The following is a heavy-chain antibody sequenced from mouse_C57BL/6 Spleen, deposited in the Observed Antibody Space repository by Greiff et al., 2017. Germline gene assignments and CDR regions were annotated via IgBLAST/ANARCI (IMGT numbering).Heavy chain of an antibody. CDR3: ARGGANWDAFDY. V-gene: IGHV1-42*01. CDR1: GYSFTGYY. Sequence: VQLQQSGPELVKPGASVKISCKASGYSFTGYYMNWVKHSPEKSLEWIGEINPSTGGTYYNQKLEGKATLTVDKSSSTAYLQLKSLTSEDSAVYYCARGGANWDAFDYWGQGTTLTVSS. J-gene: IGHJ2*01. CDR2: INPSTGGT. D-gene: IGHD4-1*01.